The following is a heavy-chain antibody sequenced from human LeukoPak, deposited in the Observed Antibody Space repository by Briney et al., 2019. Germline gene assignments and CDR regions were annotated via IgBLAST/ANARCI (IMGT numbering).Heavy chain of an antibody. CDR3: ATLAGYSYGLSFFGY. J-gene: IGHJ4*02. V-gene: IGHV4-39*01. CDR2: IYYSGST. Sequence: SETLSLTCTVSGGSISSSSYYWGWIRQPPGKGLEWIGSIYYSGSTYYNPSLKSRVTISVDTSKNQFSLKLSSVTAADTAVYYCATLAGYSYGLSFFGYWGQGTLVIVSS. CDR1: GGSISSSSYY. D-gene: IGHD5-18*01.